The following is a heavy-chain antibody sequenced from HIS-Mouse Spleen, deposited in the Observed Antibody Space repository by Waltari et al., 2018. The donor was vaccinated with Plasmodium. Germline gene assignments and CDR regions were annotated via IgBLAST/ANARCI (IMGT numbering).Heavy chain of an antibody. CDR2: IKQEGRYK. CDR3: ASSWYWYFDL. D-gene: IGHD6-13*01. CDR1: GFTFSSYW. J-gene: IGHJ2*01. Sequence: EVQLVESGGGLVQPGGSLRLSCAASGFTFSSYWMSWVRQAPGKGMTWVANIKQEGRYKYYGDSVKGRFTSSRDNAKNSLYLQMNSLRAEDTAVYYCASSWYWYFDLWGRGTLVTVSS. V-gene: IGHV3-7*01.